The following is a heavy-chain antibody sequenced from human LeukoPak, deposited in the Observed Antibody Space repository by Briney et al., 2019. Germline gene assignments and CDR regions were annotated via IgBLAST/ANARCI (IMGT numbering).Heavy chain of an antibody. CDR2: IYYSGST. CDR3: ARGQKYRNGYAVTELGSGYFDY. D-gene: IGHD5-18*01. J-gene: IGHJ4*02. V-gene: IGHV4-59*01. Sequence: SETLSLTCTVSGGSISSYYWSWIRQPPGKGLEWIGYIYYSGSTNYNPSLKSRVTISVDTSKNHFSLTLSSVTAADTAVYYCARGQKYRNGYAVTELGSGYFDYWGQGTLVTVSS. CDR1: GGSISSYY.